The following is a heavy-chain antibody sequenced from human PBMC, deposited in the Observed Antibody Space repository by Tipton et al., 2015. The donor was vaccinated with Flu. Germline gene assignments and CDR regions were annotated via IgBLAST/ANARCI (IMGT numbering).Heavy chain of an antibody. CDR3: AKHKRLGSGHEIDY. Sequence: TLSLTCTVSGRSIGSSTYYWGWIRQPPGKGLEWIGSLYDSGITYYNPSLKSRVTISLDTSKIQFSLKLISVTAADTAVYYCAKHKRLGSGHEIDYWGQGTLVTVSS. CDR1: GRSIGSSTYY. V-gene: IGHV4-39*07. D-gene: IGHD5-12*01. J-gene: IGHJ4*02. CDR2: LYDSGIT.